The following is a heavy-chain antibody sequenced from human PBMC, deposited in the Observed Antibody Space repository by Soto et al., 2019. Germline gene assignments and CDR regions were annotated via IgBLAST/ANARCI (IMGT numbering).Heavy chain of an antibody. CDR1: GFTFSNAW. CDR2: IKSKTDGGTT. CDR3: TTGFYYGDYYYYYYYGMDV. Sequence: GGSLRLSCAASGFTFSNAWMSWVRQAPGKGLEWVGRIKSKTDGGTTDYAAPVKGRFTISRDDSKNTLYLQMNSLKTEDTAVYYCTTGFYYGDYYYYYYYGMDVWGQGTTVTVSS. D-gene: IGHD4-17*01. J-gene: IGHJ6*02. V-gene: IGHV3-15*01.